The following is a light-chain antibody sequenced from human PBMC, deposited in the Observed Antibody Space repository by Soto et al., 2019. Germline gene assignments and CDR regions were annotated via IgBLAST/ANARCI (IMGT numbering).Light chain of an antibody. V-gene: IGKV3-20*01. Sequence: EIVMTQSPATLSVSPGERATLSCRASQSVSSNLAWYQQKPGQAPRLLISGASSRATGIPDRFSGSGSGTDFTLTIRRLEPEDFAVYYCHQYGSSPWTFGQGTKVDIK. CDR2: GAS. CDR1: QSVSSN. CDR3: HQYGSSPWT. J-gene: IGKJ1*01.